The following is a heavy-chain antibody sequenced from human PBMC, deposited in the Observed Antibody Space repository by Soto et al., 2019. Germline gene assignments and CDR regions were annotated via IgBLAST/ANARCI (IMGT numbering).Heavy chain of an antibody. CDR1: GYTFTGDY. J-gene: IGHJ4*02. Sequence: ASVKVSCKASGYTFTGDYMHWVRQAPGQGLEWMGWINPNSGGTNYAQKFQGRVTMTRDTSISTAYMELSRLRADDTAVYYCASAKPYSTSWKAYYFDYWGQGTLVTVSS. CDR2: INPNSGGT. D-gene: IGHD6-13*01. CDR3: ASAKPYSTSWKAYYFDY. V-gene: IGHV1-2*02.